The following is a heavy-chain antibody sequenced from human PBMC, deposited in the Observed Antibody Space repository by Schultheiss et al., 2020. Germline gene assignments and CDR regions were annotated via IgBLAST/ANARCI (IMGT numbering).Heavy chain of an antibody. J-gene: IGHJ4*02. CDR2: IYYSGST. V-gene: IGHV4-31*03. CDR1: GGSISSSSYY. D-gene: IGHD4-17*01. CDR3: ARDPHYEGYFDY. Sequence: SETLSLTCTVSGGSISSSSYYWSWIRQPPGKGLEWIGYIYYSGSTYYNPSLKSRVSISVDTSKNQFSLKLSSVTAADTAVYYCARDPHYEGYFDYWGQGTLVTVSS.